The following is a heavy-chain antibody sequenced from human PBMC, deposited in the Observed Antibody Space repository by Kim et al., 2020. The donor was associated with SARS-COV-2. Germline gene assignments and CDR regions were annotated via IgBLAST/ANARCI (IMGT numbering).Heavy chain of an antibody. CDR2: ISGSGGST. V-gene: IGHV3-23*01. CDR1: GFTFSSYA. CDR3: AKRGGVRFGESIVLAFDI. D-gene: IGHD3-10*01. J-gene: IGHJ3*02. Sequence: GGSLRLSCAASGFTFSSYAMSWVRQAPGKGLEWVSAISGSGGSTYYADSVKGRFTISRDNSKNTLYLQMNSLRAEDTAVYYCAKRGGVRFGESIVLAFDIWGQGTMVTVSS.